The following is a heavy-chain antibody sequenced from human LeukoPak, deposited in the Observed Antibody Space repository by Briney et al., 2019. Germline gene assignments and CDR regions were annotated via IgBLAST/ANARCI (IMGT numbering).Heavy chain of an antibody. Sequence: GGSLRLSCAAAGFTFSDRYMSWIRLAPGEGMEWVAYISPNSDNIHYADSVKGRFTISRDNTKNSLFLQMNSLRAEDTAVYYCAKASAMIVVVSKHFDYWGQGTLVTVSS. D-gene: IGHD3-22*01. V-gene: IGHV3-11*01. CDR3: AKASAMIVVVSKHFDY. CDR1: GFTFSDRY. CDR2: ISPNSDNI. J-gene: IGHJ4*02.